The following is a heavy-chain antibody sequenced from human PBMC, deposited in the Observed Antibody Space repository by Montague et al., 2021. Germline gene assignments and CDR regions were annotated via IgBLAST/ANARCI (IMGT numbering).Heavy chain of an antibody. V-gene: IGHV4-39*07. D-gene: IGHD6-13*01. J-gene: IGHJ5*02. CDR1: GTSITSNIYY. CDR3: AGVFISWYVGWFDP. CDR2: IYYGGNS. Sequence: SETLSLTCTVSGTSITSNIYYWVWLRHSPGKDLKWVGSIYYGGNSFSQPSLQSRITMAVDTSKNQFSLKLSAVTAADTALYYCAGVFISWYVGWFDPWGQGTLVTVSS.